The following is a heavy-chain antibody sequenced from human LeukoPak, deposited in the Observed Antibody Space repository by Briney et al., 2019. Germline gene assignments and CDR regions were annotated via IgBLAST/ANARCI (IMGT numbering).Heavy chain of an antibody. CDR1: GDSISSGDYY. D-gene: IGHD2-2*01. Sequence: SSQTLSLTCTASGDSISSGDYYWSWLRQPPGKGLEWIGYIFYSGSTYYNPSLKSRLTISVDTSKNQFSLKLSSVTAADTALYYCARGGGAVIAAARAFDIWGQGTMVTVSS. CDR2: IFYSGST. V-gene: IGHV4-30-4*08. J-gene: IGHJ3*02. CDR3: ARGGGAVIAAARAFDI.